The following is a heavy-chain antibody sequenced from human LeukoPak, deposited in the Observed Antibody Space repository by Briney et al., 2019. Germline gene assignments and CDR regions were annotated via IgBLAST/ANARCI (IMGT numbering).Heavy chain of an antibody. CDR2: ISGSGGST. D-gene: IGHD6-13*01. CDR3: TYSSSWYWFDY. J-gene: IGHJ4*02. V-gene: IGHV3-23*01. Sequence: GGSLRLSCAASGFTFSSYAMSWVRQAPGKGLEWVSAISGSGGSTYCADSVKGRFTISRDNSKNTLYLQMNSLRAEDTAVYYCTYSSSWYWFDYWGQGTLVTVSS. CDR1: GFTFSSYA.